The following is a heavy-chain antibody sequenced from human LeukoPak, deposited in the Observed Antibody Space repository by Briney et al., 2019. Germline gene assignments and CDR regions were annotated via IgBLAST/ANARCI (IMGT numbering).Heavy chain of an antibody. CDR1: GFTFSSYA. D-gene: IGHD3-22*01. CDR2: ISYDGSNK. V-gene: IGHV3-30*18. CDR3: AKDRYYDSSGPYYFDY. Sequence: PGGSLRLSCAASGFTFSSYAMSWVRQAPGKGLEWVAVISYDGSNKYYADSVKGRFTISRDNSKNTLYLQMNSLRAEDTAVYYCAKDRYYDSSGPYYFDYWGQGTLVTVSS. J-gene: IGHJ4*02.